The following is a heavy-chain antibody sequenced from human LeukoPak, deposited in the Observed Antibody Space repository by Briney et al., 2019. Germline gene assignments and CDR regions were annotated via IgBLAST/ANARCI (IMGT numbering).Heavy chain of an antibody. V-gene: IGHV1-2*06. CDR1: GYTFSAYY. D-gene: IGHD2-21*02. Sequence: GASVKVSCKASGYTFSAYYMHWVRQAPGQGLEWMGRINPNSGDTNNAQNFQGRVTLTRDTSIGTAYMELSRLRSDDTAVYYCARDYCAGDCFPDYWGQGTLVTVSS. J-gene: IGHJ4*02. CDR2: INPNSGDT. CDR3: ARDYCAGDCFPDY.